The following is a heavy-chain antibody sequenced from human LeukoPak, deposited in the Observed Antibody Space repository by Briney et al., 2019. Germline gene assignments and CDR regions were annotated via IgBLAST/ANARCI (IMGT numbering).Heavy chain of an antibody. D-gene: IGHD1-26*01. CDR1: GFTFSSYA. V-gene: IGHV3-23*01. CDR3: AKDPEGGSYYLDQNYFYY. CDR2: ISSSGGST. Sequence: GGSLRLSSAASGFTFSSYAMSWVRQAPGKGLEWVSAISSSGGSTYYADSVKGRFTISRDNSKNTLYLQMNSLRAEDTAVYYCAKDPEGGSYYLDQNYFYYWGQGTLVTVSS. J-gene: IGHJ4*02.